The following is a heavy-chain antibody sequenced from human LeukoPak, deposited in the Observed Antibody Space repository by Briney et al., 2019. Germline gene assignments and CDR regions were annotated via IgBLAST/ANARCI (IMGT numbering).Heavy chain of an antibody. CDR2: ISDNGDST. CDR3: AKYDYGGNPNEYYFDY. Sequence: GGSLRLSCAASAFTFSSYAMSWVRQAPGKGLEWVSPISDNGDSTCYADSVKGRFAISRDNSKNTLYLQMNSLRAEDTAVYYCAKYDYGGNPNEYYFDYWGQGTLVTVSS. J-gene: IGHJ4*02. V-gene: IGHV3-23*01. D-gene: IGHD4-23*01. CDR1: AFTFSSYA.